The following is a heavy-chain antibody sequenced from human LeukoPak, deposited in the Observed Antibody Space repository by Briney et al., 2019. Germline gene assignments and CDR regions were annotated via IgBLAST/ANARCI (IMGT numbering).Heavy chain of an antibody. J-gene: IGHJ6*03. CDR2: IYTSGST. D-gene: IGHD3-10*01. CDR1: GGSLSSYY. Sequence: PSETLSLTCTVSGGSLSSYYWSWIRQPAGKGLEWIGRIYTSGSTNYNPSLKSRVTISVDTSKNQFSLKLSSVAAADTAVYYCARQYYYGSGSFHYYYYYYMDVWGKGTTVTVSS. CDR3: ARQYYYGSGSFHYYYYYYMDV. V-gene: IGHV4-4*07.